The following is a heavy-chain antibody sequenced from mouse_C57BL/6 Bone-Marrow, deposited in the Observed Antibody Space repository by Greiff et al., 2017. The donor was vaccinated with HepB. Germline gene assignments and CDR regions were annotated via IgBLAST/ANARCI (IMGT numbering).Heavy chain of an antibody. CDR3: ARHGELRWFAY. Sequence: VQLKESGGDLVKPGGSLKLSCAASGFTFSSYGMSWVRQTPDKRLEWVATISSGGSYTYYPDSVKGRFTISRDNAKNTLYLQMSSLKSEDTAMYYCARHGELRWFAYWGQGTLVTVSA. J-gene: IGHJ3*01. V-gene: IGHV5-6*01. D-gene: IGHD1-1*01. CDR1: GFTFSSYG. CDR2: ISSGGSYT.